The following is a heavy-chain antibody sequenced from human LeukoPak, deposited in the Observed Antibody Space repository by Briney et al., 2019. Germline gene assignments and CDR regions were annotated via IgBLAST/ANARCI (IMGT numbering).Heavy chain of an antibody. CDR1: GYTFTGYY. J-gene: IGHJ4*02. CDR2: INPNSGGT. CDR3: ARDPLPNYGGAFCDY. Sequence: GASVKVSCKASGYTFTGYYMHWVRQAPGQGLEWMGWINPNSGGTNYGQKFQGRVTMTRDTSISTAYMELSSLRSDDAAVYYCARDPLPNYGGAFCDYWGQGTLVSVSS. D-gene: IGHD4-23*01. V-gene: IGHV1-2*02.